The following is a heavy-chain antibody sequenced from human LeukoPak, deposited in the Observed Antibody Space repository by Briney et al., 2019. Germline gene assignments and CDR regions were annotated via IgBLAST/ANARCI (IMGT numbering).Heavy chain of an antibody. CDR3: ARGGMGATEWGALSY. CDR1: GGSFSGYY. CDR2: INHSGST. V-gene: IGHV4-34*01. Sequence: PSETLSLTCAVYGGSFSGYYWSWIRQPPGKGLEWIGEINHSGSTNYNPSLKSRVTISVDTSKNQFSLKLSSVTAADTAVYYCARGGMGATEWGALSYWGQGTPVTVSS. J-gene: IGHJ4*02. D-gene: IGHD1-26*01.